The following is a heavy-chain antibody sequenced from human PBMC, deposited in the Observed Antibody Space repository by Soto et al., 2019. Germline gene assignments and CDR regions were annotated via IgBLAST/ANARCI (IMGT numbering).Heavy chain of an antibody. J-gene: IGHJ5*02. CDR2: ISKSGSII. CDR1: GFTFSDYY. CDR3: ARDLSPYSDYYDESTSETWFDP. Sequence: QVQLVASGGGLVQPGGSLRPSCAASGFTFSDYYMSWLRQPPGKGLEWVSYISKSGSIIHFADSVKGRFAISRDNAKNTLYLQMSSLRAEDTALYYCARDLSPYSDYYDESTSETWFDPWGQGTLVTVSS. V-gene: IGHV3-11*01. D-gene: IGHD3-16*01.